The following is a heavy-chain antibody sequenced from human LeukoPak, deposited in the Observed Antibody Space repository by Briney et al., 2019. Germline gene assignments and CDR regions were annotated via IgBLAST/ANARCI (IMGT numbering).Heavy chain of an antibody. J-gene: IGHJ4*02. CDR3: AKAVAVARDY. Sequence: GGSLRLSCAPSGFTFSSFDMSWVCEAPGRGLEWGSPITYSGATTNYADSVKGRFPISRDNSKNTLFLQMNSLRAEDTSVYYCAKAVAVARDYWGRGALVTVSS. D-gene: IGHD6-19*01. CDR1: GFTFSSFD. V-gene: IGHV3-23*01. CDR2: ITYSGATT.